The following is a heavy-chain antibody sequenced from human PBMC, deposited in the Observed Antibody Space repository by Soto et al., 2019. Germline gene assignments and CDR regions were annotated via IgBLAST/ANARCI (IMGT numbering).Heavy chain of an antibody. D-gene: IGHD3-9*01. J-gene: IGHJ4*02. CDR1: GYSFTSYW. CDR3: ARHANYYDNLSVYYFDY. Sequence: GESLKISCKGSGYSFTSYWIAWVRQMPGKGLEWMAIINPGDSETKYSPSFQGQVTISADKSINTAYLQWSSLKASDTAMYYCARHANYYDNLSVYYFDYWGQGTQVPVSS. V-gene: IGHV5-51*01. CDR2: INPGDSET.